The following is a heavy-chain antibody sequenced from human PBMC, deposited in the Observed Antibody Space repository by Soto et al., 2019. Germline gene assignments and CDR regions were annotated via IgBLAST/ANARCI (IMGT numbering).Heavy chain of an antibody. J-gene: IGHJ4*02. CDR2: IKSKVAGGTT. D-gene: IGHD6-19*01. CDR1: GFPFTNGW. CDR3: TTVHGEKQWCLDY. V-gene: IGHV3-15*07. Sequence: EAQLVESGGGLVKPGGSLTLSCAASGFPFTNGWMNWVRQAPGKGLEWLGHIKSKVAGGTTDFAAPGKGRFTISRDDSKNMVYLHMSSLKTADTAVYYCTTVHGEKQWCLDYWGQGTLVTVSS.